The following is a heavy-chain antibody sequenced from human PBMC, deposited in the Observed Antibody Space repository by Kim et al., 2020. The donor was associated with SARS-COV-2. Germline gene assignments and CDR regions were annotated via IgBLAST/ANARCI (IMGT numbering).Heavy chain of an antibody. J-gene: IGHJ4*01. CDR2: IRTKAYGGTT. Sequence: GGSLRLSCTGSGFTFGDYAMSWVRQAPGKGLEWVSFIRTKAYGGTTEYAASVRGRFTISRDDSKSIAYLQMNSLKTEDTAVYYCTRVSYCSGGSCWMFSSLWGHGTLVTVSS. CDR1: GFTFGDYA. V-gene: IGHV3-49*04. CDR3: TRVSYCSGGSCWMFSSL. D-gene: IGHD2-15*01.